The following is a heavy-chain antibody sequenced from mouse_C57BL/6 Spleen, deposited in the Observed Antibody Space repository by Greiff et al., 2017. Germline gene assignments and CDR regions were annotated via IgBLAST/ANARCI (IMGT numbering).Heavy chain of an antibody. J-gene: IGHJ4*01. CDR1: GFSLTSYG. D-gene: IGHD4-1*01. Sequence: QVHVKQSGPGLVQPSQSLSITCTVSGFSLTSYGVHWVRQSPGKGLEWLGVIWRGGSTDYNAAFMSRLSITKDNSKSQVFFKMNSLQADDTAIYYCAKRGVLGSALSMDYWGQGTSVTVSS. CDR3: AKRGVLGSALSMDY. V-gene: IGHV2-5*01. CDR2: IWRGGST.